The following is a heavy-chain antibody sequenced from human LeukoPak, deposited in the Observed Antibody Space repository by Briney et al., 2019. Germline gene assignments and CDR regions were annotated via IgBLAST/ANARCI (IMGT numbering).Heavy chain of an antibody. CDR2: ISGSGGST. CDR1: GFTFSSYA. CDR3: ANMLKGPLSDFDY. Sequence: QAGGSLRLSCAASGFTFSSYAMSWVRQAPGKGLEWVSAISGSGGSTYYADSVKGRFTISRDNSKNTLYLQMNSLRAEDTAVYYCANMLKGPLSDFDYWGQGTLVTVSS. V-gene: IGHV3-23*01. D-gene: IGHD2-8*01. J-gene: IGHJ4*02.